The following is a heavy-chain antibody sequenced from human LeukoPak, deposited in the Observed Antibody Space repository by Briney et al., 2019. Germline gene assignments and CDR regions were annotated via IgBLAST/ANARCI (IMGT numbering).Heavy chain of an antibody. Sequence: ASVKVSCKASGGTFSSYAISWVRQAPGQGLEWMGRIIPILGIANYAQKFQGRVTITADKSTSTAYMELRSLRSDDTAVYYCARDHGSGSYYNDYWGQGTLVTVSS. V-gene: IGHV1-69*04. CDR1: GGTFSSYA. CDR2: IIPILGIA. D-gene: IGHD3-10*01. J-gene: IGHJ4*02. CDR3: ARDHGSGSYYNDY.